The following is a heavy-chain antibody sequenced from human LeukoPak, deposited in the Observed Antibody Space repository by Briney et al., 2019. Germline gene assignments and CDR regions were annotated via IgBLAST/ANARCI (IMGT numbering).Heavy chain of an antibody. CDR2: INHSGST. CDR1: GGSFSGYY. CDR3: ARGQYSSGWSTSFDY. J-gene: IGHJ4*02. V-gene: IGHV4-34*01. D-gene: IGHD6-19*01. Sequence: SETLSLTCAVYGGSFSGYYWSWIRQPPGKGLEWIGEINHSGSTNYNPSVKSRVTISVDTSKNQFSLKLSSVTAADTAVYYCARGQYSSGWSTSFDYWGQGTLVTVSS.